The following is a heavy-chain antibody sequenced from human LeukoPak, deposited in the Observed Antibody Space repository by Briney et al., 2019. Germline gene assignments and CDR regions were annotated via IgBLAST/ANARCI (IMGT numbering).Heavy chain of an antibody. V-gene: IGHV4-59*01. CDR1: GGSISSYY. D-gene: IGHD3-22*01. J-gene: IGHJ2*01. Sequence: PSETLSLTCTVSGGSISSYYWSWIRQTPGKGLEWIGYISYSGSTNYNPSLKSRVIMSVDTPKNQFSLQLSSVAAADTAVYYCARAVTMIVAGSWYFDLWGRGTLVTVSS. CDR2: ISYSGST. CDR3: ARAVTMIVAGSWYFDL.